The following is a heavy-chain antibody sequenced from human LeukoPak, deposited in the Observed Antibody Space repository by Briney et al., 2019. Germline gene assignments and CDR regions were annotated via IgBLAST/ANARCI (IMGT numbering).Heavy chain of an antibody. CDR2: ISHSGTTV. CDR3: VRNLGYGNSDYYYGMDV. J-gene: IGHJ6*02. CDR1: GFTFSSYE. V-gene: IGHV3-48*03. Sequence: GGSLRLSCAASGFTFSSYEMNWVRQAPGKGLEWVSYISHSGTTVHYADSVKGRFTISRDNAKSSLYLQMNSLSAEDTAIYYCVRNLGYGNSDYYYGMDVWGQGTTVTVSS. D-gene: IGHD2/OR15-2a*01.